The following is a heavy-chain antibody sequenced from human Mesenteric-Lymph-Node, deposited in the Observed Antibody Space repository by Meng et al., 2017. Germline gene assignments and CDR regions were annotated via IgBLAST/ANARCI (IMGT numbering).Heavy chain of an antibody. Sequence: GESLKISCAASGFTFSSYAMSWVRQAPGKGLEWVSSISSSGGSTNYADSVKGRFTISRDNAKNTLYLQMNSLRAEDTAVYYCARSQNGADDYWGQGTLVTVSS. D-gene: IGHD1-1*01. V-gene: IGHV3-23*01. J-gene: IGHJ4*02. CDR2: ISSSGGST. CDR3: ARSQNGADDY. CDR1: GFTFSSYA.